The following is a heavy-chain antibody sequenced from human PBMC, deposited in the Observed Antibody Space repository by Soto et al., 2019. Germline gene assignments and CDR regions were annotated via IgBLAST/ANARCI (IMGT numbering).Heavy chain of an antibody. CDR2: ISGSGGST. CDR3: AKDSVPYCTNGVCYFQH. D-gene: IGHD2-8*01. Sequence: GGSLRLSCAASGFTFSSYAMSWVRQAPGKGLEWVSAISGSGGSTYYADSVKGRFTISRDNSKNTLYLQMNSLRAEDTAVYYGAKDSVPYCTNGVCYFQHWGQGTLVTVSS. CDR1: GFTFSSYA. V-gene: IGHV3-23*01. J-gene: IGHJ1*01.